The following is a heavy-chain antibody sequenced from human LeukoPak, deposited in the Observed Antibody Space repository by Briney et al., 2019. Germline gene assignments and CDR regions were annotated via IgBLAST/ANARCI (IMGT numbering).Heavy chain of an antibody. D-gene: IGHD1-26*01. CDR1: GGSISSSSYY. CDR3: ARVGSLAQVDFDY. V-gene: IGHV4-61*05. Sequence: PSETLSLTCTVSGGSISSSSYYWGWIRQPPGKGLEWIGYIYYSGSTNYNPSLKSRVTISVDTSKNQFSLKLSSVTAADTAVYYCARVGSLAQVDFDYWGQGTLVTVSS. J-gene: IGHJ4*02. CDR2: IYYSGST.